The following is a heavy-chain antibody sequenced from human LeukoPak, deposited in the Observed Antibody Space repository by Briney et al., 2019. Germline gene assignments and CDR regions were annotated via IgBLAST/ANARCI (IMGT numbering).Heavy chain of an antibody. CDR3: AKGLKKTYYDFWSGYYCT. J-gene: IGHJ4*02. D-gene: IGHD3-3*01. CDR1: GFTFSSYA. V-gene: IGHV3-23*01. CDR2: LSGSGGST. Sequence: PGGSLRLSCAASGFTFSSYAMSWVRQAPGKGLEWVSTLSGSGGSTYYADSVKGRFTISRDNSKNTLYLQMNSLRAEDTAVYYCAKGLKKTYYDFWSGYYCTWGQGTLVTVSS.